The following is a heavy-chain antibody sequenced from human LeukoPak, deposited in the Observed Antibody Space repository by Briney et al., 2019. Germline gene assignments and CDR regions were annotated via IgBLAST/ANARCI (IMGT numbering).Heavy chain of an antibody. D-gene: IGHD3-3*01. Sequence: ASVKVSCKASGYTFTGYYMHWVRQAPGQGLEWMGWINPNSGGTNYAQKFQGRVTMTRDTSISTAYMELSRLRYDDKAVYYCARAPLAYYDFWSGYYRDYYYYYYMDVWGKGTTVTVSS. CDR3: ARAPLAYYDFWSGYYRDYYYYYYMDV. CDR2: INPNSGGT. V-gene: IGHV1-2*02. J-gene: IGHJ6*03. CDR1: GYTFTGYY.